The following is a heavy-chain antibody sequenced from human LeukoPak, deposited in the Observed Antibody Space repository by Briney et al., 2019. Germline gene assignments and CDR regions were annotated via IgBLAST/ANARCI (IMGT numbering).Heavy chain of an antibody. V-gene: IGHV6-1*01. CDR2: TYYRSTWYN. D-gene: IGHD2-2*01. J-gene: IGHJ5*02. CDR1: GDSVSSNSVT. CDR3: ARRLTQYDCFDP. Sequence: SQTLSLTCAISGDSVSSNSVTWNWIRQSPSTGLEWLGRTYYRSTWYNDYAVSVRGRITVNPDTSKNQFSLHLNSVTPEDTAVYYCARRLTQYDCFDPWGQGILVTVSS.